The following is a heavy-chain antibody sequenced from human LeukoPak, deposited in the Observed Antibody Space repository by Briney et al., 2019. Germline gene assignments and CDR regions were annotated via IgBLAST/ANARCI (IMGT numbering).Heavy chain of an antibody. D-gene: IGHD3-10*01. CDR1: GGSFSGYY. J-gene: IGHJ4*02. V-gene: IGHV4-34*01. CDR2: INHSGST. CDR3: ARGRRGRDKYYFDY. Sequence: SETLSLTCAVYGGSFSGYYWGWIRQPPGRGLEWIGEINHSGSTNYNPSLKSRVTISVDTSKNQFSLKLSSVTAADTAVYYCARGRRGRDKYYFDYWGQGTLVTVSS.